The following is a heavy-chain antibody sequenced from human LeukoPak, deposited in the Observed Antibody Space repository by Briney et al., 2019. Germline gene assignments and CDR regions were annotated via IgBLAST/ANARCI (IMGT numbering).Heavy chain of an antibody. CDR3: ARVSGYYYYFDY. CDR2: IYHSGST. V-gene: IGHV4-4*02. CDR1: GGSISSSNW. Sequence: PSGTLSLTCAVSGGSISSSNWWSWVRQPPGKGLEWIGEIYHSGSTYYNPSLKSRVSISSDTSKNQFSLKLSSVTAADTALYYCARVSGYYYYFDYWGQGTLVTVSS. J-gene: IGHJ4*02. D-gene: IGHD3-22*01.